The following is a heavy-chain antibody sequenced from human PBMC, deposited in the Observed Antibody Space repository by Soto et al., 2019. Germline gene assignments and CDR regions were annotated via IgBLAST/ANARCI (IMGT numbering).Heavy chain of an antibody. CDR3: ARRIAAAGTEWFDP. Sequence: XESLKISCKGSGYSFTSYWIGWVRQMPGKGLEWMGIIYPGDSDTRYSPSFQGRVTISADKSISTAYLQWSSLKASDTAMYYCARRIAAAGTEWFDPWGQGTLVTVSS. CDR2: IYPGDSDT. CDR1: GYSFTSYW. J-gene: IGHJ5*02. D-gene: IGHD6-13*01. V-gene: IGHV5-51*01.